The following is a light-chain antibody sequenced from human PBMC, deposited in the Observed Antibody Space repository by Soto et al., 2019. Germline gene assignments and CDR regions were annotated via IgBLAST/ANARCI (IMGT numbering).Light chain of an antibody. J-gene: IGKJ4*01. CDR1: QSVSSS. Sequence: EIVLTQSPGTLSLSPGERATLSCRPSQSVSSSLAWYQQKPGQAPRLLIHGASSRATGIPDRFSGSGSGTDFTLTTTRLEPEDFAVYYCHHYGSSPPLTFAEGPKVNI. CDR3: HHYGSSPPLT. CDR2: GAS. V-gene: IGKV3-20*01.